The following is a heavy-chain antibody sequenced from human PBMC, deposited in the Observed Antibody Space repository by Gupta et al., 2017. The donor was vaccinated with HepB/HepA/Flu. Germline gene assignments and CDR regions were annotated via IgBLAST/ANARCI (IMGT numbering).Heavy chain of an antibody. CDR1: GFTFSSYW. V-gene: IGHV3-7*01. CDR3: ARIQNFRDSVVVPAGFDY. J-gene: IGHJ4*02. CDR2: IKQDGSEK. Sequence: EVQLVESGGGLVQPGGSLRLSCAASGFTFSSYWMSWVRQAPGKGLEWVANIKQDGSEKYYVDSVKGRVTISRDNAKNSLYLQMNSLRAEDTTVYYCARIQNFRDSVVVPAGFDYWGQGTLVTVSS. D-gene: IGHD2-2*01.